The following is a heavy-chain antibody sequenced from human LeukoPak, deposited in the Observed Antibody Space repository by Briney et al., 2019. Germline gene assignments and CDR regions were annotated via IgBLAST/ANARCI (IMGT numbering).Heavy chain of an antibody. V-gene: IGHV3-30*18. CDR3: AKGFWSSRFLDY. CDR1: GFTFSSYG. J-gene: IGHJ4*02. D-gene: IGHD6-19*01. Sequence: PGGSLRLSCAASGFTFSSYGMHWVRQAPGKGLEWVAVISYDGSNKYYADSVKGRFTISRDNSKNTLYLQMNSLRAEDTAVYYCAKGFWSSRFLDYWGQGTLVTVSS. CDR2: ISYDGSNK.